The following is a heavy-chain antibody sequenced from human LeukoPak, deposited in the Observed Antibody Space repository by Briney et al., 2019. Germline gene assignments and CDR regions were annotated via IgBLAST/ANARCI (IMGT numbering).Heavy chain of an antibody. D-gene: IGHD3-10*01. J-gene: IGHJ4*02. CDR3: ARVYGPGSYALHY. CDR1: GYTFTDYY. Sequence: ASVKVSCKASGYTFTDYYIHWVRQAPGQGLEWMGWMNPNSGATDYAQKFQGRVTMTRDTSINTAYMELSRLRSDDTALYYCARVYGPGSYALHYWGQGTLVTVSS. V-gene: IGHV1-2*02. CDR2: MNPNSGAT.